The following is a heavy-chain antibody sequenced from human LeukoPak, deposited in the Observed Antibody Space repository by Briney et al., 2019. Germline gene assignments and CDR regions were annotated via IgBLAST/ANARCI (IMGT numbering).Heavy chain of an antibody. Sequence: SETLSLTCTVSGGSISSFYCSWIRQPPGKGLEWIGYIYYSGSTKCNPSLKSRVTTSVDTSKNQFSLKLSSVTAADTAVYYCARHMRSNNNDAFDMWGQGIMVTVSS. V-gene: IGHV4-59*08. CDR2: IYYSGST. J-gene: IGHJ3*02. CDR3: ARHMRSNNNDAFDM. CDR1: GGSISSFY. D-gene: IGHD1-14*01.